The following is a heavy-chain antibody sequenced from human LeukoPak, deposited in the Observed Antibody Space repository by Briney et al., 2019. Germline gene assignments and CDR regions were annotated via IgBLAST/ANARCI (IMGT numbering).Heavy chain of an antibody. CDR3: ARDEYSYGYYYYYMDV. CDR1: GFTFSSYA. CDR2: ISSTSSYI. Sequence: GGSLRLSCAASGFTFSSYAMSWVRQAPGKGLEWVSSISSTSSYIYYADSVKGRFTISRDNAKNSLFLQMNGLRAEDTAVYYCARDEYSYGYYYYYMDVWGKGTTVTVSS. J-gene: IGHJ6*03. D-gene: IGHD5-18*01. V-gene: IGHV3-21*01.